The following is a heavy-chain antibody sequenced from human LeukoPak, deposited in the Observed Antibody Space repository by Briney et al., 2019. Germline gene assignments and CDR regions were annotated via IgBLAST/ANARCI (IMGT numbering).Heavy chain of an antibody. J-gene: IGHJ4*02. CDR1: GGSFSGYY. Sequence: SETLSLTCAVYGGSFSGYYWSWIRQPPGKGLEWIGEINHSGSTYYNPSLKSRVTISVDTSKNQFSLKLSSVTAADTAVYYCARVVDTDYLDYWGQGTLVTVSS. D-gene: IGHD5-18*01. CDR3: ARVVDTDYLDY. CDR2: INHSGST. V-gene: IGHV4-34*01.